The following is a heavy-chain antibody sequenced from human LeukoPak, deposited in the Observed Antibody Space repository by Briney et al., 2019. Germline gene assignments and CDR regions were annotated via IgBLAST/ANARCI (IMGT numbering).Heavy chain of an antibody. J-gene: IGHJ6*03. V-gene: IGHV3-21*01. D-gene: IGHD2-2*01. Sequence: AGGSLRLSCAASGFTFSSYSMNWVRQAPGKGLEWVSSISSSSSYIYYADSVKGRFTISRDNAKNSLYLQMNSLRAEDTAVYYCARESIGGYQLLRSYYMDVWGKGTTVTVSS. CDR2: ISSSSSYI. CDR3: ARESIGGYQLLRSYYMDV. CDR1: GFTFSSYS.